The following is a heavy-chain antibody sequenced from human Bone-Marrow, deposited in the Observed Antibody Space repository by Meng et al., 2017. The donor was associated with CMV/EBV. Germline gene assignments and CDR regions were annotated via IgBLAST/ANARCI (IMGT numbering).Heavy chain of an antibody. D-gene: IGHD4-23*01. J-gene: IGHJ5*01. CDR1: GFTFSDFY. CDR2: ISNDGTAV. V-gene: IGHV3-11*04. CDR3: ARDGGWWQPLFWFDP. Sequence: GESLKISCAASGFTFSDFYMTWIRQAPGKGLEWISYISNDGTAVYYADSVRGRFTISRGNANNSVSLQMNSLRAEDTAVYYCARDGGWWQPLFWFDPWGRGTLVTVSS.